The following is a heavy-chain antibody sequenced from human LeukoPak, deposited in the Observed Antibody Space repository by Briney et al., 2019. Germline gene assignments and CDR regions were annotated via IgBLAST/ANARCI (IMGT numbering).Heavy chain of an antibody. V-gene: IGHV1-2*02. CDR2: INPNSGGT. CDR1: GYTFTGYY. D-gene: IGHD1-26*01. Sequence: GASVKVSCKASGYTFTGYYMHWVRQAPGQGLEWMGWINPNSGGTNHAQKFQGRVTMTRDTSISTAYTELSRLRSDDTAVYYCARGIVGAALGDFDYWGQGTLVTVSS. CDR3: ARGIVGAALGDFDY. J-gene: IGHJ4*02.